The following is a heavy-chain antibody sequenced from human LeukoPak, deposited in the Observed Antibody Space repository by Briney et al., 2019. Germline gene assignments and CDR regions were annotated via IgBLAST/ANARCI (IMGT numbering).Heavy chain of an antibody. CDR2: ISSSSSYI. CDR3: AELGITMIGGV. CDR1: GFTFSSYS. D-gene: IGHD3-10*02. Sequence: GGSLRLSCAASGFTFSSYSMNWVRQAPGKGLEWVSSISSSSSYIYYADSVKGRFTISRDNAKNSLYLQMTSLRAEDTAVYYCAELGITMIGGVWGKGTTVTVSS. J-gene: IGHJ6*04. V-gene: IGHV3-21*01.